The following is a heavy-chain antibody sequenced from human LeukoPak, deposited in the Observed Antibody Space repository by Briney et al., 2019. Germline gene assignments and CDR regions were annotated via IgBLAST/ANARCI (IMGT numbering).Heavy chain of an antibody. CDR2: INSDGSST. D-gene: IGHD1-26*01. CDR3: ARDYAGTNWFDP. CDR1: GFTFSSYW. Sequence: PGGSVRLSCAASGFTFSSYWMHWVRQAPGKGLVWVSRINSDGSSTSYADSVKGRFTISRDNAKNTLYLQMNSLRAEDTAVYYCARDYAGTNWFDPWGQGTLVTVSS. V-gene: IGHV3-74*01. J-gene: IGHJ5*02.